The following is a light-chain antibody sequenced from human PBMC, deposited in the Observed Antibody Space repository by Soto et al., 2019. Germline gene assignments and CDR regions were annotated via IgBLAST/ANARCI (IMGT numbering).Light chain of an antibody. CDR3: QSYDNSLRASV. CDR1: SSNIGAGYD. CDR2: GNN. J-gene: IGLJ2*01. V-gene: IGLV1-40*01. Sequence: QSVLTQPASVSGAPGQRVTISCTGSSSNIGAGYDVHWYQQFPGTAPKLLIYGNNNRPSGVPDRFSGSKSGTSASLAITGLQAEDEADYYCQSYDNSLRASVFGGGTKLTVL.